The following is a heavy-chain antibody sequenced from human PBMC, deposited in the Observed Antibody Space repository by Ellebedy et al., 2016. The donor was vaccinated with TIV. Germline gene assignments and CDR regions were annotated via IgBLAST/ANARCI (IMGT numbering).Heavy chain of an antibody. J-gene: IGHJ6*03. CDR3: VRDVIGGYFDYMDV. Sequence: GESLKISCAASGFTFSSYWMSWVRQAPGKGQEWVANIKQDGSEKYYVDSVKGRFTISRDNAKNSLYLQMNSLGAGDTAVYYCVRDVIGGYFDYMDVWGKGTTVTVSS. D-gene: IGHD2-15*01. CDR1: GFTFSSYW. CDR2: IKQDGSEK. V-gene: IGHV3-7*01.